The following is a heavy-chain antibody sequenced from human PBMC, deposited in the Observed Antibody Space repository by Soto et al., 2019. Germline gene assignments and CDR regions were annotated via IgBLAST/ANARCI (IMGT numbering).Heavy chain of an antibody. J-gene: IGHJ6*02. CDR1: GFTFSSYG. D-gene: IGHD5-12*01. CDR3: GKDLGVAQHHYFYYCMDV. Sequence: QVQLVESGGGVVQPGRSLRLSCEVSGFTFSSYGMHWVRQAPGKGLEWVAVISYDGSNKYYADSVKGRITISRDNSKNTLYLEMNSLRTEDTALYYCGKDLGVAQHHYFYYCMDVWGQGTTVTVS. V-gene: IGHV3-30*18. CDR2: ISYDGSNK.